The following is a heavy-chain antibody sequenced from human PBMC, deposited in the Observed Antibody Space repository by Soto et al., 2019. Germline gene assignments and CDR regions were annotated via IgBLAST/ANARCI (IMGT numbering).Heavy chain of an antibody. CDR2: ISAYNGNT. Sequence: QVQLVQSGAEVKKPGALVKVSCKASGYTFTSYGISWVRQAPGQGLEWMGWISAYNGNTKYAQKFQGRGTMTTDTSTSTAYMEVRSLRSDDTAVYYCARDAAAGLNDYWGQGTLVTVSS. V-gene: IGHV1-18*01. CDR1: GYTFTSYG. CDR3: ARDAAAGLNDY. D-gene: IGHD6-13*01. J-gene: IGHJ4*02.